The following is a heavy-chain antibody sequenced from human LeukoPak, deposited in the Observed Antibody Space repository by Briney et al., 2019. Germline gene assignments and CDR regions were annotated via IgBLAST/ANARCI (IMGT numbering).Heavy chain of an antibody. V-gene: IGHV4-59*01. CDR1: GGSISSYY. D-gene: IGHD3-3*01. Sequence: SEPLSLTCTVSGGSISSYYWSWIRQPPGKGLEWIGYIYYSGSTNYNPSLKSRVTISVDTSKNQFSLKLSSVTAADTAVYYCARDLEAPYYDFWSGYYPGGFDPWGQGTLVTVSS. CDR2: IYYSGST. CDR3: ARDLEAPYYDFWSGYYPGGFDP. J-gene: IGHJ5*02.